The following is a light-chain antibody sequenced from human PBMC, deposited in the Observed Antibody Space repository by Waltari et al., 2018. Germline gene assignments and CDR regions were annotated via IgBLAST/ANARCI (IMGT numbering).Light chain of an antibody. CDR1: SSDVGGHNY. CDR2: DVS. V-gene: IGLV2-14*03. CDR3: SSYSSSIIPWV. Sequence: QSALTQPASVSGSPGLSITISCTGTSSDVGGHNYVSWYQQHPGKAPQLIIYDVSDRPSGVSVRFSGSKSGNTASLTISGLQAEDEADYYCSSYSSSIIPWVFGGGTRLTVL. J-gene: IGLJ3*02.